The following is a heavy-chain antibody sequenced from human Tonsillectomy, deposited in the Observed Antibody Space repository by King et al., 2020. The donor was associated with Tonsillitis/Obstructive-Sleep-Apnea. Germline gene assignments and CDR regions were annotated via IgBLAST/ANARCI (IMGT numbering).Heavy chain of an antibody. Sequence: QLVQSGAEVKKPGESLKISCKGSGYSFTSYWIGWVRLLPGKGLGWMGVSYPGDSDTRYSPSFQGQVTISADKSISTAYLQWSSLKASDTAVYYCARLPYSAYELYFDYWGQGTLVTVSS. V-gene: IGHV5-51*01. CDR1: GYSFTSYW. CDR2: SYPGDSDT. CDR3: ARLPYSAYELYFDY. J-gene: IGHJ4*02. D-gene: IGHD5-12*01.